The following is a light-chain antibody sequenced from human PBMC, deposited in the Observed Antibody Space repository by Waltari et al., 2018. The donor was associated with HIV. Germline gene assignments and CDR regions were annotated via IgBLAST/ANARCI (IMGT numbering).Light chain of an antibody. J-gene: IGKJ4*01. V-gene: IGKV4-1*01. CDR2: WAS. Sequence: DIVMTQSPDSLAVSLGARATINCKSSPSVFFRSKKRNYISWYQHKPGQTPKVIIYWASTRQSGVPDRFSGRGSGTDCTLSISSLQAEDVAFYFCQQTYTTPPTLGGGTKVEI. CDR3: QQTYTTPPT. CDR1: PSVFFRSKKRNY.